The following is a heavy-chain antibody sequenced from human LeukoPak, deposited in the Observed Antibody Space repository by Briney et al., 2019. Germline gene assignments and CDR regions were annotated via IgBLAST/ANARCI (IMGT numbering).Heavy chain of an antibody. CDR1: GGSISSGGYY. J-gene: IGHJ3*02. Sequence: SETLSLTCTVSGGSISSGGYYWSWIRQHPGKGLGWIGYIYYSGSTYYNPSLKSRVTISVDTSKNQFSLKLSSVTAADTAVYYCARETTHGAFDIWGQGTMVTVSS. CDR2: IYYSGST. D-gene: IGHD2-15*01. V-gene: IGHV4-31*03. CDR3: ARETTHGAFDI.